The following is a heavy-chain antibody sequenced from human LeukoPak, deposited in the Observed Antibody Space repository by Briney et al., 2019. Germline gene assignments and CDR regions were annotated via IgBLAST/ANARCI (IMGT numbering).Heavy chain of an antibody. Sequence: VASVKVSCKASGGTFSSYAISWVRQAPGQGLEWMGGIIPIFGTANYAQKFQGRVTITADESTSTACMELSSLRSEDTAVYYCASPPVGPYTGHTVTTAGFDYWGQGTLVTVSS. CDR3: ASPPVGPYTGHTVTTAGFDY. CDR2: IIPIFGTA. CDR1: GGTFSSYA. J-gene: IGHJ4*02. D-gene: IGHD4-11*01. V-gene: IGHV1-69*13.